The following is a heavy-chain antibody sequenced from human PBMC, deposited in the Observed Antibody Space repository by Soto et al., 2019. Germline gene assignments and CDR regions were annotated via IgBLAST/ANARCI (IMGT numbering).Heavy chain of an antibody. CDR2: ISYDGSNK. V-gene: IGHV3-30*18. D-gene: IGHD6-13*01. Sequence: GGSLRLSCAASGFTFSSYGMHWVRQAPGKGLEWVAVISYDGSNKYYADSVKGRFTISRDNSKNTLYLQMNSLRAEDTAVYYCAKYPEVEGSSWSREYYFDYWGQGTLVTVSS. CDR1: GFTFSSYG. J-gene: IGHJ4*02. CDR3: AKYPEVEGSSWSREYYFDY.